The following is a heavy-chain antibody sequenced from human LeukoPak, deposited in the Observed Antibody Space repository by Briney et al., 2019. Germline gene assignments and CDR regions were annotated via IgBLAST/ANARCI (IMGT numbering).Heavy chain of an antibody. Sequence: SETLSLTCTVSGCSFSSYYWTWVRQPPGKGLEWIGFIYNGDYTNYNPSLKSRVTMSLDSSKNQFSLKLTSVTAADTAVYYCARPTAPDAFDVWGQGTMVTVSS. CDR2: IYNGDYT. V-gene: IGHV4-4*09. CDR1: GCSFSSYY. J-gene: IGHJ3*01. D-gene: IGHD5-18*01. CDR3: ARPTAPDAFDV.